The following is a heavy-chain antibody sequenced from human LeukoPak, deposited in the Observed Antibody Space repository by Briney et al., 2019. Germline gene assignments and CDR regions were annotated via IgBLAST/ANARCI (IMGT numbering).Heavy chain of an antibody. CDR1: GFTFSSYA. Sequence: GGSLRLSCAASGFTFSSYAMSWVRQAPGKGLEWVSAISGSGGSTYYADSVKGRFTISRDNSKNTLYLQMNSLRAEDTAVYYCAKWLGGDYYYYYMDVWGKGTTVTISS. J-gene: IGHJ6*03. V-gene: IGHV3-23*01. CDR2: ISGSGGST. D-gene: IGHD6-19*01. CDR3: AKWLGGDYYYYYMDV.